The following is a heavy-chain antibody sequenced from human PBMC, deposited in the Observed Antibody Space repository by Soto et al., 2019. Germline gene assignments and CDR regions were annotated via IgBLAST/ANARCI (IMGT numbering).Heavy chain of an antibody. D-gene: IGHD2-2*01. CDR3: VRRYAVGSPNWFDP. V-gene: IGHV4-39*01. CDR2: IYYSGKT. J-gene: IGHJ5*02. CDR1: GCPISSSDYY. Sequence: SERRYLPCPVSGCPISSSDYYWGWIRKSPGKGLEWIGSIYYSGKTLYNPALQSRVAISVDTSKNQFTLNLRALTAADTAVYYWVRRYAVGSPNWFDPCGERTLVTVPS.